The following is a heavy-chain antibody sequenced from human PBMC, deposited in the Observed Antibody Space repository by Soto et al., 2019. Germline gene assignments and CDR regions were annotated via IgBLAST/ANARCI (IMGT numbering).Heavy chain of an antibody. CDR3: ARGKGMEENYFYYGLDI. CDR1: GYTFSTYG. D-gene: IGHD1-1*01. CDR2: LNGGTGQT. J-gene: IGHJ6*02. V-gene: IGHV1-3*01. Sequence: ASVKVSCQASGYTFSTYGMHWVRQAPGQSLEWRGWLNGGTGQTRYSQRFQDRVIITRDTSASTGYMELSSLRSEDTAVYYCARGKGMEENYFYYGLDIWGQGTTVTVSS.